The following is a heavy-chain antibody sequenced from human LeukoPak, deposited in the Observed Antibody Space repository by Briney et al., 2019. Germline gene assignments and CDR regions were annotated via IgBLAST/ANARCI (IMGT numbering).Heavy chain of an antibody. CDR1: GFTFDDYA. J-gene: IGHJ6*02. V-gene: IGHV3-9*01. CDR2: ISWNSGSI. Sequence: HPGGSLRLSCAAPGFTFDDYAMHWVRQAPGKGLEWVSGISWNSGSIGYADSVKGRFTISRDNAKNSLYLQMNSLRAEDTALYYCAKGYYYDSSGYYYVDYYYGMDVWGQGTTVTVSS. CDR3: AKGYYYDSSGYYYVDYYYGMDV. D-gene: IGHD3-22*01.